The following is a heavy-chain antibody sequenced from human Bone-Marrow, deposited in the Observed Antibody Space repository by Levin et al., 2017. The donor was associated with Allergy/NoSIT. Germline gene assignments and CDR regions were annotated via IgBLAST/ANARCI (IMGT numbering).Heavy chain of an antibody. CDR3: ATDGNQRLPPGSYFDY. V-gene: IGHV3-30*03. CDR1: GFTFSSYG. Sequence: GGSLRLSCAVSGFTFSSYGIHWVRQAPGTGLEWVAVISYDGSNQYYADSVKGRFTISRDNFKNTLYLQMTSLRAEDTAVYYCATDGNQRLPPGSYFDYWGQGTLVTVSS. J-gene: IGHJ4*02. CDR2: ISYDGSNQ. D-gene: IGHD3-10*01.